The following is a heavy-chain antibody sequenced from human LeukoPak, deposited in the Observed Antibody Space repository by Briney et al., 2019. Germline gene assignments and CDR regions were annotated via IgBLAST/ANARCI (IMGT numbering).Heavy chain of an antibody. J-gene: IGHJ4*02. CDR3: AISLSIGSPITASDY. Sequence: ASVKVSCKASVYTFTGYDMHWVRQAPGKGLEWMGWINPNSDLTNFAQNFQGRVTMTSDTSISIADMELRRLRSDDTAVYYCAISLSIGSPITASDYWGQGTLVTVSS. V-gene: IGHV1-2*02. CDR2: INPNSDLT. CDR1: VYTFTGYD. D-gene: IGHD3-22*01.